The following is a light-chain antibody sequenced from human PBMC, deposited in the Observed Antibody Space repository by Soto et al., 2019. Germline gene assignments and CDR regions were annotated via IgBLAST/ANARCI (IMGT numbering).Light chain of an antibody. V-gene: IGKV3D-20*02. CDR2: AAS. J-gene: IGKJ4*01. CDR1: QSVSSDY. CDR3: QQRSNWPLT. Sequence: VLTQSVGTLSLSPGERATLSCRASQSVSSDYLAWYQQRPGQAPRLLIYAASSRATGIPDRFSGSGSGTDFTLTISSLEPEDFAVYYCQQRSNWPLTFGGGAKV.